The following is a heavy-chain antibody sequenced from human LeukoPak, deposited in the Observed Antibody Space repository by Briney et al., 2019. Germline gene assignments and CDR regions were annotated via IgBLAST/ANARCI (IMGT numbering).Heavy chain of an antibody. CDR1: GFTFNSYW. J-gene: IGHJ4*02. CDR2: MSSDGTIT. CDR3: ASRGYLNY. Sequence: PGGSLRLSCAASGFTFNSYWMNWVRQAPGKGLLWVSHMSSDGTITSYADSVKGPFTISRDNAKNTLYLQMNSLRAEDTGVYYCASRGYLNYWGQGTQVTVSS. V-gene: IGHV3-74*01.